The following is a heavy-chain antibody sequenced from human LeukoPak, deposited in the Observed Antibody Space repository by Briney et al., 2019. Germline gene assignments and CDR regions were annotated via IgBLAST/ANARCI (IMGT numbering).Heavy chain of an antibody. J-gene: IGHJ4*02. CDR1: GYTFTSYY. D-gene: IGHD3-10*01. CDR3: ATFGLVREY. CDR2: FDPRDGET. V-gene: IGHV1-24*01. Sequence: GASGTVSCKASGYTFTSYYMHWVRQAPGKGLEWMGGFDPRDGETIYARKFQGRVTMTEDTTTDTAYMELSSLRSEDTAVYYCATFGLVREYWGQGTLVTV.